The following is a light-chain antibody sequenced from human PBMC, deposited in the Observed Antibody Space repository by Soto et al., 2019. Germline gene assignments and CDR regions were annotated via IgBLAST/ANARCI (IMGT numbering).Light chain of an antibody. V-gene: IGLV3-21*04. Sequence: SYELTQPPSVSVAPGKTARITCGGNNIGSKSVHWYQQKPGQAPALVIYYDSDRPSGIPERFSGSNSGNTATLTISRVEAGDEADYYCQVWDSSSDRVFGGGTKLTVL. J-gene: IGLJ2*01. CDR3: QVWDSSSDRV. CDR1: NIGSKS. CDR2: YDS.